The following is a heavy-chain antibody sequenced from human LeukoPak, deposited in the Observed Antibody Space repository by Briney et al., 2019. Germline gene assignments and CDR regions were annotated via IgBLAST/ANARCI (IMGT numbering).Heavy chain of an antibody. Sequence: PGGSLRLSCAASGFTFSGSAMHWVRQASGKGLEWVGRFRSKANSYATAYAASVKGRFTISTDDSKNTAYLQMNSLKTEDTAVHYRTRQVVGATDLDYWGQGTLVTVSS. CDR3: TRQVVGATDLDY. CDR1: GFTFSGSA. CDR2: FRSKANSYAT. D-gene: IGHD1-26*01. V-gene: IGHV3-73*01. J-gene: IGHJ4*02.